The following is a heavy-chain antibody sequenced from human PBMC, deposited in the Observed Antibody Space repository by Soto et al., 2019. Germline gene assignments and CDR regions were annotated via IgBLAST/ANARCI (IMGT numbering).Heavy chain of an antibody. J-gene: IGHJ4*02. D-gene: IGHD4-17*01. CDR1: GGTLSSXT. CDR2: IIPILGIA. V-gene: IGHV1-69*02. Sequence: SVKVSCKASGGTLSSXTISWVRQAPGQGLEWMGRIIPILGIANYAQKFQGRVTITADKSTSTAYMELSSLRSEDTAVYYCARGLDYGDYGHDYWGQGTLVTVSS. CDR3: ARGLDYGDYGHDY.